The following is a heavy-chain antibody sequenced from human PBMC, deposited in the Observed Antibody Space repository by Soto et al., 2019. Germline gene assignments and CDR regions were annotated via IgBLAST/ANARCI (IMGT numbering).Heavy chain of an antibody. J-gene: IGHJ5*02. CDR1: GFTFSSYS. Sequence: GGSPRLSCAASGFTFSSYSMNWVRQTPGKGLEWVSSISSSSSYIYYADSVKGRFTISRDNAKNSLYLQMNSLRAEDTAVYYCARAILYYDFWSGPSKYNWFDPWGQGTLVTVSS. CDR3: ARAILYYDFWSGPSKYNWFDP. D-gene: IGHD3-3*01. CDR2: ISSSSSYI. V-gene: IGHV3-21*01.